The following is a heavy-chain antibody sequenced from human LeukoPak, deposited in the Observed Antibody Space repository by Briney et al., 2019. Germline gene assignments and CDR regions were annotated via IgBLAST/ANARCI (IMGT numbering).Heavy chain of an antibody. J-gene: IGHJ4*02. CDR2: INHSGNA. V-gene: IGHV4-34*01. CDR3: ATMYSGTNFPFDS. CDR1: DGPFSGFY. D-gene: IGHD1-26*01. Sequence: SETLSLTCAVSDGPFSGFYCSWIRQPPGKGLEWLGEINHSGNANYNPSLKTRVTMSVDTSNNQFSLKMTSVTAADTAVYYCATMYSGTNFPFDSWGQGTLVTVSA.